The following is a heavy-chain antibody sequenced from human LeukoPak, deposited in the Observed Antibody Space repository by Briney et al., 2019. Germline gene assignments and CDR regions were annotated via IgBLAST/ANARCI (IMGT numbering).Heavy chain of an antibody. CDR3: AKVDRYSGSFQSLDC. D-gene: IGHD1-26*01. V-gene: IGHV3-23*01. J-gene: IGHJ4*02. Sequence: PGGSLRLSCGASGFTFSSYAVSWVRQASGTGLEWVSLISDSGRSTYYADSLKGRFTISRDNSRNTVYLQMNSLRADDTAVYYCAKVDRYSGSFQSLDCWGRGTLVTVPS. CDR1: GFTFSSYA. CDR2: ISDSGRST.